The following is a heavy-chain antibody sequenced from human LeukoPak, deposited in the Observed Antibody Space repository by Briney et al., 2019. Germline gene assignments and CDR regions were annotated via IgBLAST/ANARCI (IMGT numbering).Heavy chain of an antibody. CDR1: GFTFSYYW. CDR2: VSGSGGNI. V-gene: IGHV3-23*01. J-gene: IGHJ4*02. CDR3: AASLPNIVVVPATKGPFGY. Sequence: GGSLRLSCAASGFTFSYYWMSWVRQAPGKGLEWVSGVSGSGGNIHYADSVKGRFTISRDNSKNTLYLQMNSLRAEDTAVYYCAASLPNIVVVPATKGPFGYWGQGALVTVSS. D-gene: IGHD2-2*01.